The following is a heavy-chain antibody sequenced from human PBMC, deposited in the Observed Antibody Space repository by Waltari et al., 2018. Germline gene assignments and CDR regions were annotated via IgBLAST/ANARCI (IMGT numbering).Heavy chain of an antibody. Sequence: EVQLVESGGGLVQPGGSLRLSCAASGFTFSSYSMNWVRQAPGEGLEWVSYISSSVSTIYYADSVKCRFTISRDNAKNSLYLQMNSLRAEDTAVYYCARDGASSSWYDYWGQGTLVTVSS. CDR3: ARDGASSSWYDY. D-gene: IGHD6-13*01. J-gene: IGHJ4*02. CDR1: GFTFSSYS. V-gene: IGHV3-48*04. CDR2: ISSSVSTI.